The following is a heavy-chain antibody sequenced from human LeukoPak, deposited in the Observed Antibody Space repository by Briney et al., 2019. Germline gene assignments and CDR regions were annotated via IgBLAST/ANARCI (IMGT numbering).Heavy chain of an antibody. V-gene: IGHV3-33*08. J-gene: IGHJ4*02. CDR2: IWSDATEK. CDR3: ARDAQRGFDYSNSLEY. CDR1: GFTYSHYG. D-gene: IGHD4-11*01. Sequence: GGSLRLSCAASGFTYSHYGMHWVRQAPGKGLEWVAVIWSDATEKYYGDAVKGRSTISRDNSRNTLYLQMNSLRVEDTAVYYCARDAQRGFDYSNSLEYWGQGTLVTVSS.